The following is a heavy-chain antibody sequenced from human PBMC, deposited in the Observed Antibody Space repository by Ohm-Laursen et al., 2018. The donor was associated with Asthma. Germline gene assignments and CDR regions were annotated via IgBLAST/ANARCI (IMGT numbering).Heavy chain of an antibody. CDR2: VSSDGSNK. CDR1: GFTFSSYG. CDR3: ARRSKICYDTSHCFFDY. V-gene: IGHV3-30*03. J-gene: IGHJ4*02. Sequence: SLRLSCSASGFTFSSYGMHWVRQAPGKGLEWVAIVSSDGSNKFHAESVKGRITPSRDNSKNTLYLEMNSLRAEDTAVYYCARRSKICYDTSHCFFDYWGQGTLVTVSS. D-gene: IGHD2-2*01.